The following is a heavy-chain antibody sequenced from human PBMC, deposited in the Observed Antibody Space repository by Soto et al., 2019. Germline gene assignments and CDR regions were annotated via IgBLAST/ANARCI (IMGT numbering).Heavy chain of an antibody. CDR1: GFTFSNFP. Sequence: EVQLVESGGGLVQPGGSLRLSCAASGFTFSNFPMTWVRQAPGKGLEWVSYISGASNYIYYADSVKGRFTISRDNAKNSMSLQMNSLRDEDTAVYYCASQAYTVVTPIDYWGQGTLVTVSS. CDR3: ASQAYTVVTPIDY. CDR2: ISGASNYI. D-gene: IGHD3-16*01. V-gene: IGHV3-48*02. J-gene: IGHJ4*02.